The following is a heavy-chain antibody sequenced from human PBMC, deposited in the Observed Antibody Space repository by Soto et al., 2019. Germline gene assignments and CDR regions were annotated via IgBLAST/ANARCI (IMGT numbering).Heavy chain of an antibody. CDR2: VIPLFGAA. CDR1: GGTFSSYG. V-gene: IGHV1-69*13. CDR3: AREQHDPFDASGYYFNWFDP. J-gene: IGHJ5*02. Sequence: SVKFSCKTSGGTFSSYGINWVRQAPGQGLEWMGGVIPLFGAANYAQKFQGRVTITADASTSMVYMHLSSLRSEDTAVYYCAREQHDPFDASGYYFNWFDPWGQGTLVTVSS. D-gene: IGHD3-22*01.